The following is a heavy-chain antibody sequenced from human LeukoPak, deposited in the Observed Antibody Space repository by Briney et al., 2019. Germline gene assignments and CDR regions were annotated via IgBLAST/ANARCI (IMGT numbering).Heavy chain of an antibody. CDR3: ARDRGYYDSSDYADLDY. Sequence: AASVKVSCKASGYTFTSYGISWVRQAPGQGLEWMGWISAYNGNTNYAQKLQGRVTMTTDTSTSTAYMELRSLRSDDTAVYYCARDRGYYDSSDYADLDYWGQGTLVTVSS. D-gene: IGHD3-22*01. J-gene: IGHJ4*02. CDR1: GYTFTSYG. V-gene: IGHV1-18*01. CDR2: ISAYNGNT.